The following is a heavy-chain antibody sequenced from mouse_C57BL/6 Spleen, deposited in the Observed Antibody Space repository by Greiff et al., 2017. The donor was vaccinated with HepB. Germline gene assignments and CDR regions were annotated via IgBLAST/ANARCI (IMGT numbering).Heavy chain of an antibody. CDR2: IRNKANGYTT. J-gene: IGHJ2*01. CDR3: ARYGGYDYFFDY. D-gene: IGHD2-4*01. CDR1: GFTFTDYY. V-gene: IGHV7-3*01. Sequence: DVHLVESGGGLVQPGGSLSLSCAASGFTFTDYYMSWVRQPPGKALEWLGFIRNKANGYTTEYSASVKGRFTISRDNSQSILYLQMNALRAEDSATYYCARYGGYDYFFDYWGQGTTLTVSS.